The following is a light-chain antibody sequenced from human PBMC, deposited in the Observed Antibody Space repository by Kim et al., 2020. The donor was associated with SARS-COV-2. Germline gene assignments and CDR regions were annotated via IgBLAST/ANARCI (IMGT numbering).Light chain of an antibody. J-gene: IGKJ2*01. CDR3: LQRTDWPSVYT. CDR1: QSIGTY. CDR2: ETS. Sequence: EIVLTQSPATLSLSPGERATLSCRASQSIGTYLAWYQQKPGQAPRLLISETSNAATGIPARFSGSRSGTDFTLTISSLEPDDFAVYYCLQRTDWPSVYTFGQGTKLEI. V-gene: IGKV3-11*01.